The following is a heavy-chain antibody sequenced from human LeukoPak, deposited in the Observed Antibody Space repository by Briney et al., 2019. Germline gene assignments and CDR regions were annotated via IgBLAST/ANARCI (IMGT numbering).Heavy chain of an antibody. CDR3: ARFDYGDYDVY. CDR1: GGSISSGSYY. J-gene: IGHJ4*02. V-gene: IGHV4-61*02. CDR2: IYTSGST. D-gene: IGHD4-17*01. Sequence: SQTLSLTCTVSGGSISSGSYYWSWIRQPAGKGLEWIGRIYTSGSTNYNPSLKSRVTISIDTSKNQFSLKLTSVTAADTAVYYCARFDYGDYDVYWGQGTLVTVSS.